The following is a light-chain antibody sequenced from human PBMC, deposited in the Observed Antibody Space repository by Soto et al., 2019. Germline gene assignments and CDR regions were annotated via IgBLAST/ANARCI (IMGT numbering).Light chain of an antibody. J-gene: IGKJ1*01. V-gene: IGKV3-20*01. CDR3: QQYGSSRWT. CDR1: QSVDSTY. CDR2: GAS. Sequence: EIVLTQSPGTLSLSPVERATLSCMASQSVDSTYLAWYQQKPGQAPRLLIYGASSRATGIPDRFSGSGSGTDFTLTISRLEPEDFAVYYCQQYGSSRWTFGQGTKVDIK.